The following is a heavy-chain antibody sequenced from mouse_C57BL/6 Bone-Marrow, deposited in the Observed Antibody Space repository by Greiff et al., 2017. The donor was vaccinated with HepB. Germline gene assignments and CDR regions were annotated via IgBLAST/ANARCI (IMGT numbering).Heavy chain of an antibody. J-gene: IGHJ4*01. Sequence: VQLQQPGAELVRPGSSVKLSCKASGYTFTSYWMDWVKQRPGQGLEWIGNIYPSDSETHYNQKFKDKATLTVDKSSSTAYMQLSSLTSEDSAVYYCARDSNYVRYAMDYWGQGTSVTVSS. V-gene: IGHV1-61*01. CDR1: GYTFTSYW. CDR2: IYPSDSET. D-gene: IGHD2-5*01. CDR3: ARDSNYVRYAMDY.